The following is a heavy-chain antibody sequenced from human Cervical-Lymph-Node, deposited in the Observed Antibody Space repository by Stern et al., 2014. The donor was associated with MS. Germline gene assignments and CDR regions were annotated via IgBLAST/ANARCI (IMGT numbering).Heavy chain of an antibody. V-gene: IGHV1-18*01. CDR2: ISPYNGAT. CDR1: GYTFTSYG. Sequence: QVQLVQSGAEVKKPGASMKVSCKASGYTFTSYGITWVRQAPGQGLEWMGWISPYNGATNYAQKLQGRVTMTTDTSTSSAYMELRSMTSDDTAMYYCARATDYGTNWGQGTLVTVSS. J-gene: IGHJ4*02. CDR3: ARATDYGTN. D-gene: IGHD4-17*01.